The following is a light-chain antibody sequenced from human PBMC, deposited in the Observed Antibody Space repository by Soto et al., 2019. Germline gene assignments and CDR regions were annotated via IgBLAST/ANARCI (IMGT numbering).Light chain of an antibody. Sequence: IPMTQSPSTLFASVGDRVTFTCRASQSLGSWLAWYQQRPGKAPKLLISKASSLESGVPSRFSGSGSGTEFTLTISSLQPDDFATYYCQQYNTYSEWTFGQGTKVEIK. CDR1: QSLGSW. J-gene: IGKJ1*01. V-gene: IGKV1-5*03. CDR2: KAS. CDR3: QQYNTYSEWT.